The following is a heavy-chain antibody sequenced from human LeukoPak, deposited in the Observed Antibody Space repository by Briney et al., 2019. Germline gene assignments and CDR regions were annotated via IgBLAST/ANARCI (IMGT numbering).Heavy chain of an antibody. CDR1: GGSISSSNW. Sequence: PSGTLSLTCAVSGGSISSSNWWSWVRQPPGKGLEWIGEIYHSGSTNYNPSLKSRVTISVDKSKNQFSLKLSSVTAADTAVYYCARVSCSGVSCYHYYYYMDVWGTGTTVTVSS. CDR2: IYHSGST. D-gene: IGHD2-15*01. J-gene: IGHJ6*03. V-gene: IGHV4-4*02. CDR3: ARVSCSGVSCYHYYYYMDV.